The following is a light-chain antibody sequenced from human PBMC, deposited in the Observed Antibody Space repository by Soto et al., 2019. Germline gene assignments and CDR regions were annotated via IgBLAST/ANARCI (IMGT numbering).Light chain of an antibody. Sequence: EIVLTQSPATLSLSPGERATLSCRVSQSITSSLTWYQQKSGRAPRLLIYDTFNMATGIPARFSGSGSGTDFTLTISSLEPEDFAVYFCQQRTTWPYTFGQGTKLEIK. V-gene: IGKV3-11*01. J-gene: IGKJ2*01. CDR2: DTF. CDR1: QSITSS. CDR3: QQRTTWPYT.